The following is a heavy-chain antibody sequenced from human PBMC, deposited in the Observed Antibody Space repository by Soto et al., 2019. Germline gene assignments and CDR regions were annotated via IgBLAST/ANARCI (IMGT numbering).Heavy chain of an antibody. CDR3: ARLGYYYGGGYFDY. CDR1: GVTVSSNY. Sequence: EVQLVESGGGLVQPGGSLRLSCAASGVTVSSNYMSWVRQAPGKGLEWVSVIYSGGSTYYADSVKGRFTISRDNSKNTLYLQMNSLRAEDTAVYYCARLGYYYGGGYFDYWGQVTLVTVSS. J-gene: IGHJ4*02. CDR2: IYSGGST. V-gene: IGHV3-66*04. D-gene: IGHD5-18*01.